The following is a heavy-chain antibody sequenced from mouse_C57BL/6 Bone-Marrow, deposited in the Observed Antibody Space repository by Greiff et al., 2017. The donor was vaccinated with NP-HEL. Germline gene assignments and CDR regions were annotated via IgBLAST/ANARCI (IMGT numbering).Heavy chain of an antibody. J-gene: IGHJ1*03. V-gene: IGHV1-7*01. CDR2: INPSSGYT. CDR1: GYTFTSYW. Sequence: VQLMESGAELAKPGASVKLSCKASGYTFTSYWMHWVKQRPGQGLEWIGYINPSSGYTKYNQKFKDKATLTADKSSSTAYMQLRSLTDEDSAVYYCGREEWDFDVWGTGTTVTVSA. CDR3: GREEWDFDV.